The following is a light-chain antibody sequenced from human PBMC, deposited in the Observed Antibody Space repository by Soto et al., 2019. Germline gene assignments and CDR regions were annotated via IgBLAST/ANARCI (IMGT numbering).Light chain of an antibody. Sequence: EIVLTQSPATLSLSPGERATLSCRASQSVGGYLDWYQQKPGQAPSLLIYDASNRASGIPARFSGSGSGTDFTLTISILEPEDLAVYYCQQRSNWPPLTFGGGTKVEIK. CDR3: QQRSNWPPLT. CDR2: DAS. V-gene: IGKV3-11*01. J-gene: IGKJ4*01. CDR1: QSVGGY.